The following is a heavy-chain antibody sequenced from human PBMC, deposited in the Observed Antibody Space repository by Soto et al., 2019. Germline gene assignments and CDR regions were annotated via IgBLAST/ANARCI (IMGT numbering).Heavy chain of an antibody. J-gene: IGHJ4*02. CDR1: GFTFSSYA. CDR2: ISGSGGST. V-gene: IGHV3-23*01. Sequence: EVQLLESGGGLVQPGGSLRLSCAASGFTFSSYAMSWVRQAPGKGLEWVAAISGSGGSTYYADSVKGRFTISRDNSKNSLYLQMNSLRAEDTAVYYCAKDGRTSHIMVREIDYWGQGTLVTVSS. D-gene: IGHD3-10*01. CDR3: AKDGRTSHIMVREIDY.